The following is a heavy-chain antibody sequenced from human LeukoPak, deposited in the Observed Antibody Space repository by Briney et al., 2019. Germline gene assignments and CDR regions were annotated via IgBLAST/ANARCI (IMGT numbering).Heavy chain of an antibody. D-gene: IGHD3-3*01. Sequence: ASVKVSCKASGYTFTGYYMHWVRQAPGQGLEWMGWINPNSGGTNYAQKIQGRVTMTRDTSISTAYMELSRLRSDDTAVYYCASSFRYDFWSGYYPGGYWGQGTLVTISS. CDR2: INPNSGGT. J-gene: IGHJ4*02. V-gene: IGHV1-2*02. CDR3: ASSFRYDFWSGYYPGGY. CDR1: GYTFTGYY.